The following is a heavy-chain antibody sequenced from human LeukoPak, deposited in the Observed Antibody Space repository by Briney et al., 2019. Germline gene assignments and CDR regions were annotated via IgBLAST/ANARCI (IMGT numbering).Heavy chain of an antibody. Sequence: KPGGSLRLSCAASGFTSSSYSMNWVRQAPGKGLEWVSSISSSSSYIYYADSVKGRFTISRDNAKNSLYLQMNSLRAEDTAVYYCARAYYDSSGLPDYWGQGTLVTVSS. CDR2: ISSSSSYI. V-gene: IGHV3-21*01. CDR1: GFTSSSYS. CDR3: ARAYYDSSGLPDY. J-gene: IGHJ4*02. D-gene: IGHD3-22*01.